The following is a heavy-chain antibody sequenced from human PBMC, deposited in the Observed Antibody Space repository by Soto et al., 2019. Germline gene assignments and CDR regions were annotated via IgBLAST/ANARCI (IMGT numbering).Heavy chain of an antibody. CDR1: GGSISSSTYF. CDR3: ARHSLPVSAILLHWYFDL. V-gene: IGHV4-39*01. J-gene: IGHJ2*01. CDR2: ISHTGTT. Sequence: SETLSLTCSVFGGSISSSTYFWAWIRQPPGKGLEWIGTISHTGTTYYSPSLKGRITISVDTSKIQFSLKLSSVTAADTAVYYCARHSLPVSAILLHWYFDLWGRGTQVTVSS. D-gene: IGHD3-3*01.